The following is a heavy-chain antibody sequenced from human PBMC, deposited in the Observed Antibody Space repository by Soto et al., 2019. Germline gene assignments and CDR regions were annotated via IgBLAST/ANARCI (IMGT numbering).Heavy chain of an antibody. CDR3: RVAGAPPPLPRAFDV. Sequence: QLQLQESGPGLVKPSETLSLTCTVSSGSITSSTFYWGWIRQPPGRGLEWIGSIYYSGSGSTCYNPPLKSRFTISGDTSKDQSSLILSSGTAADTAVYSCRVAGAPPPLPRAFDVWGQGTMVTVSS. CDR1: SGSITSSTFY. D-gene: IGHD2-21*01. V-gene: IGHV4-39*01. J-gene: IGHJ3*01. CDR2: IYYSGSGST.